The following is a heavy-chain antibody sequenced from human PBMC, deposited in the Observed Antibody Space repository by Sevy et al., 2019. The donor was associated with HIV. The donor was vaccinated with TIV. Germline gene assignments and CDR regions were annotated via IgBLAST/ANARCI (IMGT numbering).Heavy chain of an antibody. CDR1: GFTFSSYA. CDR3: AKGTPEYGSGSYFVYYYYYMDV. CDR2: IMGSVGSQ. J-gene: IGHJ6*03. D-gene: IGHD3-10*01. V-gene: IGHV3-23*01. Sequence: GGSLRLSCAASGFTFSSYAMSWVRQAPGKGLEGASAIMGSVGSQYYPDPVKGRFTISEENSKNTLYLQMNSLRAEDTAVYYCAKGTPEYGSGSYFVYYYYYMDVWGKGTTVTVSS.